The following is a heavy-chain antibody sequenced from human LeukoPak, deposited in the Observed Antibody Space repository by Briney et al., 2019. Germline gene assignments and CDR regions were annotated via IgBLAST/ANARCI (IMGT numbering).Heavy chain of an antibody. CDR2: ISSSSRDT. V-gene: IGHV3-21*01. Sequence: GGSLRLSCAASGFTFSSSSINWVRQAPGKGLEWVAGISSSSRDTYYADSVKGRFTISRDNARNELYLQMDSLRAEDTAVYYCSRARDGYKDYFDYWGQGTLVTVSS. D-gene: IGHD5-24*01. CDR1: GFTFSSSS. J-gene: IGHJ4*02. CDR3: SRARDGYKDYFDY.